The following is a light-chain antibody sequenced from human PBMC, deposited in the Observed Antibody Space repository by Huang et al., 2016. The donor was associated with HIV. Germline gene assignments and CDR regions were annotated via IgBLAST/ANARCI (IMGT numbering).Light chain of an antibody. V-gene: IGKV1-27*01. CDR2: AAS. CDR1: RDISTF. Sequence: TLTCRASRDISTFLAWYQQKPGKPPRLLIYAASILHSGVPSRFSGGGSGTNFTLIVSSLQPEDVANYYCQKYDSAPRTFGQGTKLE. CDR3: QKYDSAPRT. J-gene: IGKJ1*01.